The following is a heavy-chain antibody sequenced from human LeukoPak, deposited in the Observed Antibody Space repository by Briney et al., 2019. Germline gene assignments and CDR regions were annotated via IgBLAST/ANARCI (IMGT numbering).Heavy chain of an antibody. V-gene: IGHV1-46*01. J-gene: IGHJ6*02. CDR1: GYTFTSYY. Sequence: GASVKVSCKASGYTFTSYYMHWVRQAPGQGLEWMGIINPSGGSTSYAQKFQGRVTMTRDTSTSTVYMELSSLRSEDTAVYYCAADYLAYCGGDCYSPYYYGMDVWGQGTTVTVSS. CDR2: INPSGGST. D-gene: IGHD2-21*02. CDR3: AADYLAYCGGDCYSPYYYGMDV.